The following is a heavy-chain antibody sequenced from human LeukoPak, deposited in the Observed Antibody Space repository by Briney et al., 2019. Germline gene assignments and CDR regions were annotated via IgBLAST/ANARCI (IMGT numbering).Heavy chain of an antibody. CDR3: ARLTGTTGFDY. Sequence: PGGSLRLSCAASGFTFSSYGMHWVRQAPGKGLEWVANIKQDGSDKYYVDSVKGRFTISRDNAKNSLYLQVNSLRADDTAVYYCARLTGTTGFDYWGQGTLVTVSS. CDR2: IKQDGSDK. CDR1: GFTFSSYG. D-gene: IGHD1-1*01. J-gene: IGHJ4*02. V-gene: IGHV3-7*01.